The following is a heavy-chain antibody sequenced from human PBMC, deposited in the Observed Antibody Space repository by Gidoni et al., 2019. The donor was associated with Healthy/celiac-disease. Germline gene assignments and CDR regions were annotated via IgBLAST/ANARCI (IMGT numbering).Heavy chain of an antibody. V-gene: IGHV3-43*01. CDR2: ISWDGGST. CDR1: GFTFDDYT. D-gene: IGHD6-19*01. J-gene: IGHJ4*02. Sequence: EVQLVESGGVVVQPGGSLRLSCAASGFTFDDYTMHWVRQAPGKGLEWVSRISWDGGSTYYADSVKGRFTISRDNSKNSLYLQMNSLRTEDTALYYCAKDSSIAVAGTPNFDYWGQGTLVTVSS. CDR3: AKDSSIAVAGTPNFDY.